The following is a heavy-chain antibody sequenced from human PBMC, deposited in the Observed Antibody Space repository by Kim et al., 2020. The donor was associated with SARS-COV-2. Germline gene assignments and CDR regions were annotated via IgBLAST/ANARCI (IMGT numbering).Heavy chain of an antibody. D-gene: IGHD1-26*01. Sequence: SETLSLTCTVSGCSIRRLLSSFFLIRQPPVKGLEWIGSIYYSGSTYYNPSLKSRVTISVDTSKNQFSLKLSSVTAADTAVYYCARRGRWEEEAFDYWGQGTLVTVSS. CDR3: ARRGRWEEEAFDY. CDR2: IYYSGST. J-gene: IGHJ4*02. CDR1: GCSIRRLLSS. V-gene: IGHV4-39*01.